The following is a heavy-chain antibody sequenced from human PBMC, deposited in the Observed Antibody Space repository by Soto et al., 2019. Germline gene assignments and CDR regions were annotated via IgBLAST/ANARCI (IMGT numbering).Heavy chain of an antibody. CDR1: GDSVSSNSAA. CDR3: ARILSDDYF. V-gene: IGHV6-1*01. D-gene: IGHD3-9*01. CDR2: TYYRSKWNY. J-gene: IGHJ4*02. Sequence: SQTLSLTCAISGDSVSSNSAAWNWIRQSPSRGLEWLGRTYYRSKWNYDYAVSVKSRMTITPNTSKNQIYLQVNSVTPXDQGXDYCARILSDDYFWGQGTXVTVSS.